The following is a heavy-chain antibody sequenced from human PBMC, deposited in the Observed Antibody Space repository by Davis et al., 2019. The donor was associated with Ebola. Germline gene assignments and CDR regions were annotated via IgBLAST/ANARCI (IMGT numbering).Heavy chain of an antibody. D-gene: IGHD1-26*01. J-gene: IGHJ4*02. CDR1: GYNFASQW. Sequence: PGGSLRLSCKDSGYNFASQWIGWVRQMPGKGLEWMGIIHPGDSDTKYSPSFQGQVTISADKSISTAYLQWGSLRASDTAIYYCARQKLYGGTYELDYWGQGTLVTVSS. CDR3: ARQKLYGGTYELDY. CDR2: IHPGDSDT. V-gene: IGHV5-51*01.